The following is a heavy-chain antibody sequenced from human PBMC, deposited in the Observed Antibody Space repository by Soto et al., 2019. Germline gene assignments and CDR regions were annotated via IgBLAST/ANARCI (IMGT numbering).Heavy chain of an antibody. Sequence: GGSLRLSCXASGFTFSSYWMHWVRQAPGKGPVWVSRINSDGSSTSYADSVKGRFTISRDNAENTLYLQMNSLRAEDTAVYYCVRTLGATTNYWGQGTLVTVSS. J-gene: IGHJ4*02. CDR1: GFTFSSYW. D-gene: IGHD1-26*01. V-gene: IGHV3-74*01. CDR2: INSDGSST. CDR3: VRTLGATTNY.